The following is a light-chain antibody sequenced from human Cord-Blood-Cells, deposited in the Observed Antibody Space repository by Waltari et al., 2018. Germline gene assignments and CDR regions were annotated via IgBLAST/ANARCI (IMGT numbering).Light chain of an antibody. CDR2: RNN. CDR1: SNNVGTQE. J-gene: IGLJ1*01. Sequence: QAGLTQQPSVSKGLRQTATLTCTGNSNNVGTQEAAWLQQHQGHPPKLLSYRNNNRPSGISERLSASRSGNTASLTITGLQPEDEADYYCSAWDSSLSAYVFGTGTKVTVL. CDR3: SAWDSSLSAYV. V-gene: IGLV10-54*01.